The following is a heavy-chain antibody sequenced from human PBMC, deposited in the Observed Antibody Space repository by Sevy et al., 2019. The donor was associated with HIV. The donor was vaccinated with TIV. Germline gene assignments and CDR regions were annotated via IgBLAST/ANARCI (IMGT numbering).Heavy chain of an antibody. D-gene: IGHD6-19*01. J-gene: IGHJ4*02. V-gene: IGHV3-33*06. CDR1: GFTFSSYG. Sequence: GGSLRLSCAASGFTFSSYGMHWVRQAPGKGLEWVAVIWYDGSNKYSADSVKGRFTISRDNSKNTLYLQMNSLRAEDTAVYYCAKDLIGAVAGNPHTLDYWGQGTLVTVSS. CDR3: AKDLIGAVAGNPHTLDY. CDR2: IWYDGSNK.